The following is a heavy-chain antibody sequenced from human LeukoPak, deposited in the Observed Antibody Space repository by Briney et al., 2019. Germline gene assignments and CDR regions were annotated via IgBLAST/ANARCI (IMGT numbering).Heavy chain of an antibody. Sequence: SETLSLTCTVSGGSISRDYWSWIRQPPWKGLEWIGYIYCTGSTNYNPSLKSRVTISVDTSKNQFSLKLSSVTAADTAVYYCARDRPGGSSLDYWGQGTLVTVSS. V-gene: IGHV4-59*01. CDR2: IYCTGST. J-gene: IGHJ4*02. CDR1: GGSISRDY. CDR3: ARDRPGGSSLDY. D-gene: IGHD6-13*01.